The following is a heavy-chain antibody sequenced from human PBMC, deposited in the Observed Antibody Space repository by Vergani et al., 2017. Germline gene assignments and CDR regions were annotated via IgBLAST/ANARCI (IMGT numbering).Heavy chain of an antibody. J-gene: IGHJ4*02. CDR2: ISGSGGST. V-gene: IGHV3-23*01. CDR1: GFTFSSYA. CDR3: ARELSPESPYCSSTSCSEDY. D-gene: IGHD2-2*01. Sequence: EVQLLESGGGLVQPGGSLRLSCAASGFTFSSYAMSWVRQAPGKGLEWVSAISGSGGSTYYADSGKGRFTISRDNSKNTLYLQMNSLRAEDTAVYYCARELSPESPYCSSTSCSEDYWGQGTLVTVSS.